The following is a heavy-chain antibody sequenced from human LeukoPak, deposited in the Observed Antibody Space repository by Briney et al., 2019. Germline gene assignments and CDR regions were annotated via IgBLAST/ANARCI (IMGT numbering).Heavy chain of an antibody. V-gene: IGHV1-69*05. Sequence: ASVKVSCKASGGTFSSYAISWVRQAPGQGLEWMGRIIPIFGTANYAQKFQGRVTITTDESTSTAYMELSSLRSEDTAVYYCASEALEMATIPLVMDYWGQGTLVTVSS. D-gene: IGHD5-24*01. CDR1: GGTFSSYA. CDR2: IIPIFGTA. J-gene: IGHJ4*02. CDR3: ASEALEMATIPLVMDY.